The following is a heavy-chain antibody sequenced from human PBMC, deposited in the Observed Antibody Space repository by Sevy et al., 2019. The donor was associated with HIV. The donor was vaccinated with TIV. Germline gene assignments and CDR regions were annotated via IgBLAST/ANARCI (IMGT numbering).Heavy chain of an antibody. J-gene: IGHJ6*02. CDR3: ARSVIQGVIILYYYGMDV. CDR1: GGFISSSSYY. Sequence: SETLSLTCTVSGGFISSSSYYWGWIRQPPGKGLEWIGSIYYSGSTYYNPSLKSRVTISVDTSKNQFSLKRSSVTAADTAVYYCARSVIQGVIILYYYGMDVWGQGTTVTISS. V-gene: IGHV4-39*01. D-gene: IGHD3-10*01. CDR2: IYYSGST.